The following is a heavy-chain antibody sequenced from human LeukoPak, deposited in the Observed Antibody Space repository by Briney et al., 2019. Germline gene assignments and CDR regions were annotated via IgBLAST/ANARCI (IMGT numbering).Heavy chain of an antibody. CDR3: AASSGSYHAFDI. J-gene: IGHJ3*02. Sequence: KSSETLSLTCTVSGGSISRYYWSWIRQPPGKGLEWVGYIYYSGSTNYNPSLESRVTISVDTSKNQFSLKLSSVTAADTAVYYCAASSGSYHAFDIWGQGTMVTVSS. CDR2: IYYSGST. V-gene: IGHV4-59*01. CDR1: GGSISRYY. D-gene: IGHD3-10*01.